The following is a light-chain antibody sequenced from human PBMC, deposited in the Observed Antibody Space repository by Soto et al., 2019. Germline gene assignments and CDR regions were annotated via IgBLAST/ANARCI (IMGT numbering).Light chain of an antibody. V-gene: IGKV3-15*01. J-gene: IGKJ3*01. CDR1: QSVSTK. CDR2: NAS. CDR3: HQYNTWPPHFT. Sequence: ILLTQSPATLSLSPGERATLSCRASQSVSTKLAWYQQRPGQTPRLLIYNASTRATGVPARFSGGGSVTEFSLTISSLQSDDLAVYYCHQYNTWPPHFTFGPGTKVDIK.